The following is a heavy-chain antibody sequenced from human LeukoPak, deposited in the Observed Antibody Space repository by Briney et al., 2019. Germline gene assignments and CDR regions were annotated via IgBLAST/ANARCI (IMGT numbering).Heavy chain of an antibody. D-gene: IGHD6-13*01. J-gene: IGHJ4*02. CDR3: AKVTGYSSSWFNY. CDR2: ISGSGGST. Sequence: GGSLRLSCAASGFTFSSYGMSWVRQAPGKGLEWVSAISGSGGSTYYADSVKGRFTISRDNSKNTLYLQMNSLRAEDTAVYYCAKVTGYSSSWFNYWGQGTLVTVSS. V-gene: IGHV3-23*01. CDR1: GFTFSSYG.